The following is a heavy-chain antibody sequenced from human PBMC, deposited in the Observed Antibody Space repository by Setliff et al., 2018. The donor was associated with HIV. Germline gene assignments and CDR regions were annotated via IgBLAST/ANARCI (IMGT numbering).Heavy chain of an antibody. CDR3: ARDTSYYYDSSGLNP. D-gene: IGHD3-22*01. CDR2: IIHSGGT. CDR1: GGSMNIHY. V-gene: IGHV4-59*11. J-gene: IGHJ5*02. Sequence: SETLSLTCTVSGGSMNIHYWSWIRQPPGKGLEWIGEIIHSGGTNYNPSLKSRVTISVDTSKNQFSLKLSSVAAADTAVYYCARDTSYYYDSSGLNPWGQGTLVTVSS.